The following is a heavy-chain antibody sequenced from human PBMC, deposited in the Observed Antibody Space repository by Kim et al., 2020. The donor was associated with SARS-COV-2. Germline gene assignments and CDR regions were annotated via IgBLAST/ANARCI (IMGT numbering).Heavy chain of an antibody. CDR3: ARDVGVSDAFDI. V-gene: IGHV6-1*01. J-gene: IGHJ3*02. CDR2: TYYRSKWYT. Sequence: SQTLSLTCAISGDSVSRNSAAWSWIRQSPPRGLEWLGRTYYRSKWYTDYAVSLKSRISINPDTSKNQFSLQLNSVTPEDTAVYYCARDVGVSDAFDIWGQGTMVTVSA. D-gene: IGHD1-26*01. CDR1: GDSVSRNSAA.